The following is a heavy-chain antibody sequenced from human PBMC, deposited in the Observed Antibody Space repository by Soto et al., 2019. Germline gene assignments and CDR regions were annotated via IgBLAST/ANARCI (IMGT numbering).Heavy chain of an antibody. CDR2: IKSKTDGGTT. J-gene: IGHJ5*02. V-gene: IGHV3-15*01. D-gene: IGHD3-3*01. CDR3: TTDRYDFWSGYYPWFDP. CDR1: GFTFSNAW. Sequence: GGSLRLSCAASGFTFSNAWMSWVRQAPGEGLEWVGRIKSKTDGGTTDYAAPVKGRFTISRDDSKNTLYLQMNSLKTEDTAVYYCTTDRYDFWSGYYPWFDPWGQGSLVTVSS.